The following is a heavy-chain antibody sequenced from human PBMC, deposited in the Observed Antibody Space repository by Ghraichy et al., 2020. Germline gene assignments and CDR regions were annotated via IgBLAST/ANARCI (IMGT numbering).Heavy chain of an antibody. CDR2: IISSSSTI. D-gene: IGHD3-16*01. CDR3: SYGYYYYYGMDV. Sequence: GGSLRLSCAASGFTFSSYSMNWVRQAPGKGLEWVSYIISSSSTIYYADSVKGRFTISRDNAKNSLYLQMNSLRDEDTAVYYCSYGYYYYYGMDVWGQGTPVTVSS. CDR1: GFTFSSYS. V-gene: IGHV3-48*02. J-gene: IGHJ6*02.